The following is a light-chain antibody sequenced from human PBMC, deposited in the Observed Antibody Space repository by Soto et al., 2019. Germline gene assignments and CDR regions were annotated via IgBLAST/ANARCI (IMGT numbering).Light chain of an antibody. CDR2: GAS. J-gene: IGKJ3*01. CDR1: QSVSSSY. CDR3: QQYGGSPPFT. Sequence: EIVLTQSPGTLSWSPGERATLSCRASQSVSSSYLAWYQQKPGQAPRVLISGASSRATGIPDRFSGSGSGTDFTLTISRLEPEDFAVYYCQQYGGSPPFTFGPGTKVDIK. V-gene: IGKV3-20*01.